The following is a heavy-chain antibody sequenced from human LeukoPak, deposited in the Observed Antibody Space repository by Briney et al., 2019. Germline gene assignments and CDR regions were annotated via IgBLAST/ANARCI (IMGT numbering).Heavy chain of an antibody. J-gene: IGHJ4*02. V-gene: IGHV3-7*01. D-gene: IGHD4-23*01. CDR2: IKQDGSEK. CDR3: ARLFNTVVTPAWDY. Sequence: GGSLRLSCAASGFTFSSYWMSWVRQAPGKGLEWVANIKQDGSEKYYVDSVKGRFTISRDNAKNSLYLQMNSLRAEDTAVYYCARLFNTVVTPAWDYWGQGTLVTVSS. CDR1: GFTFSSYW.